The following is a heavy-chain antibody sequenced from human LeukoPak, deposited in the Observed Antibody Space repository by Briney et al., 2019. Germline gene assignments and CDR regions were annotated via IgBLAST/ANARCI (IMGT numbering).Heavy chain of an antibody. Sequence: GGSLRLSCAASGFTFSSYAMSWVRQAPGKGLEWVSAISGSGGSTYYADSVKGRFTISRDNSKNTLYLQMNSLRAEDTAVYYXXXXXXGXSYGPNWFDPWGQGTLVTVSS. V-gene: IGHV3-23*01. CDR2: ISGSGGST. D-gene: IGHD5-18*01. CDR1: GFTFSSYA. J-gene: IGHJ5*02. CDR3: XXXXXGXSYGPNWFDP.